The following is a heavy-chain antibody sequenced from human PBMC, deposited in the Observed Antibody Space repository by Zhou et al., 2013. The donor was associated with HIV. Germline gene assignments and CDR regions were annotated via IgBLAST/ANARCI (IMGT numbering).Heavy chain of an antibody. CDR2: MNPTSGNT. Sequence: QVQLVQSGAEVKKPGASVKVSCKASGYTFTNYDVNWVRQAPGQGLEWMGWMNPTSGNTGFAHKLQGRATITRDISISTVYMELTTLTSEDTAVYYCARGNGYGTSWPYFDQWGQGTLVTVSS. V-gene: IGHV1-8*03. J-gene: IGHJ4*02. CDR3: ARGNGYGTSWPYFDQ. CDR1: GYTFTNYD. D-gene: IGHD6-13*01.